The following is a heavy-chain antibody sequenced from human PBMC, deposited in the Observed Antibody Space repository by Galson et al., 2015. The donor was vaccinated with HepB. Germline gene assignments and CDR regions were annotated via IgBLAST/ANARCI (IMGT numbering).Heavy chain of an antibody. CDR2: IKQDGSEK. J-gene: IGHJ6*02. Sequence: SLRLSCAASGFTFSSYWMSWVRQAPGKGLEWVANIKQDGSEKYYVDSVKGRFTISRDNAKNSLYLQMNSLRAEDTAVYYCARDTTYYDFWSGYYNPYYYYYYGMDVWGQGTT. D-gene: IGHD3-3*01. V-gene: IGHV3-7*03. CDR1: GFTFSSYW. CDR3: ARDTTYYDFWSGYYNPYYYYYYGMDV.